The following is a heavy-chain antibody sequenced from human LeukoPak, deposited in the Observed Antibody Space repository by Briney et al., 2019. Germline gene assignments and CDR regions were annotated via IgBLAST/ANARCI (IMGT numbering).Heavy chain of an antibody. CDR2: ISSSSSTI. D-gene: IGHD3-16*02. V-gene: IGHV3-48*02. CDR3: ARDQDVRGRVWGSYRPDLYYYYGMNV. J-gene: IGHJ6*02. CDR1: GFTFSNAW. Sequence: PGGSLRLSCAASGFTFSNAWMNWVRQAPGKGLEWVSYISSSSSTIYYADSVKGRFTISRDNAKNSLYLQMNSLRDEDTAVYYCARDQDVRGRVWGSYRPDLYYYYGMNVWGQGTTVTVSS.